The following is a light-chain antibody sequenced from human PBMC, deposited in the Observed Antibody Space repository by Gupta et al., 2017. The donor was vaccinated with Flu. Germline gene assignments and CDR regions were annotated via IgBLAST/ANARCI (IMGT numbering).Light chain of an antibody. CDR2: LGS. Sequence: DIVMTQSPLYLHVTPGEPASISCRSSQSLLHSIGYNYLDWYLQTPGQSPQLLIYLGSNRASGVPDRFSGSGSGTDFTLKISRVEAEDVGVYYCMQAQQTPWTFGQGTKVEIK. CDR3: MQAQQTPWT. CDR1: QSLLHSIGYNY. V-gene: IGKV2-28*01. J-gene: IGKJ1*01.